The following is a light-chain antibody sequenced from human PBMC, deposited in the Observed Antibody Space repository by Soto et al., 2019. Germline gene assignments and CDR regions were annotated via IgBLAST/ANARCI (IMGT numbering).Light chain of an antibody. Sequence: EIVLTQSPGTLSLSPGERATLSCRASQSVSSSYLAWYQQKPGQAPRLLIYDASSRATGIPDRFSGSGSGTDFPLPISRLEPENFAVYYCQQYGSSRTFGQGTKVEIK. V-gene: IGKV3-20*01. CDR2: DAS. CDR1: QSVSSSY. J-gene: IGKJ1*01. CDR3: QQYGSSRT.